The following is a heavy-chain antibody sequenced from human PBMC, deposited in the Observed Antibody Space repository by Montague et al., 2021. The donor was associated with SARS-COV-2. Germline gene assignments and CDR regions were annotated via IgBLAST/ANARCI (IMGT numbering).Heavy chain of an antibody. J-gene: IGHJ1*01. CDR3: VKAEEGADGESFLFDQ. V-gene: IGHV3-43*02. D-gene: IGHD4-17*01. CDR2: ISGNDDTT. CDR1: GSNFGGYD. Sequence: SLRLSCAASGSNFGGYDMNWVRQPPGKGLEWVSVISGNDDTTYYLDSVKGRFTITRDANKNSLYPQKNRLRNEDTALYYCVKAEEGADGESFLFDQWGRGTLVTVSS.